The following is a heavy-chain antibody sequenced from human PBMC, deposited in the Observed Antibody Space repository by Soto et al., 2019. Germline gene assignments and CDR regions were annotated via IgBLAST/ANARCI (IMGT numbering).Heavy chain of an antibody. J-gene: IGHJ4*02. CDR3: TRSIGSGGVIGGLDY. Sequence: QVQLVQSETEVKKPGSAVKVSCKASGGTFNTYAMNWVRQAPGQGLEWMGGIIPMFDTPRYAQKFQGRVTITVDESTTTAYMELSSLRSDDTAVYYCTRSIGSGGVIGGLDYWGQGTLVTVSS. CDR1: GGTFNTYA. CDR2: IIPMFDTP. V-gene: IGHV1-69*01. D-gene: IGHD3-16*02.